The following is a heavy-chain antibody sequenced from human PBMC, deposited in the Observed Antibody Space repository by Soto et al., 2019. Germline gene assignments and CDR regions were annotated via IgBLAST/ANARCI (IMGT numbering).Heavy chain of an antibody. CDR2: IYYSGST. D-gene: IGHD3-3*01. J-gene: IGHJ6*02. CDR3: ARGVLRFLEWLPSLWDPNYYGMDV. CDR1: GGSISSYY. V-gene: IGHV4-59*01. Sequence: NPSETLSLTCTVSGGSISSYYWSWIRQPPGKGLEWIGYIYYSGSTNYNPSLKSRVTISVDTSKNQFSLKLSSVTAADTAVYYCARGVLRFLEWLPSLWDPNYYGMDVWGQGTTVTVSS.